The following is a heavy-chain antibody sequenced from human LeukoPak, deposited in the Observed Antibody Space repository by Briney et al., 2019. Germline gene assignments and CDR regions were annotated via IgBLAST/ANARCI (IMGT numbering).Heavy chain of an antibody. V-gene: IGHV1-69*01. CDR3: ARDRRGYCSGGSCQPYNWFDP. J-gene: IGHJ5*02. D-gene: IGHD2-15*01. CDR2: IIPIFGTA. CDR1: GGTFSSYA. Sequence: SVKVSCKASGGTFSSYAISWVRQAPGQGLEWMGGIIPIFGTANYAQKFQGRVTITADESASTAYMELSSLRSEDTAVYYCARDRRGYCSGGSCQPYNWFDPWGQGTLVTVSS.